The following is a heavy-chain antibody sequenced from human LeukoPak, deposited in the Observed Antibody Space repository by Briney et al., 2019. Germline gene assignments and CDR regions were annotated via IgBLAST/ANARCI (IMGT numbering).Heavy chain of an antibody. CDR2: ISSSSSTI. D-gene: IGHD3-3*01. CDR1: GFTFSSYS. V-gene: IGHV3-48*01. J-gene: IGHJ6*03. CDR3: ARGYRGFWSGYCVPRDYYYYMDV. Sequence: GGSLRLSCAASGFTFSSYSMNWVRQAPGKGLEWVSYISSSSSTIYYADSVKGRFTISRDNAKNSLYLQMNSLRAEDTAVYYCARGYRGFWSGYCVPRDYYYYMDVWGKGTTVTVSS.